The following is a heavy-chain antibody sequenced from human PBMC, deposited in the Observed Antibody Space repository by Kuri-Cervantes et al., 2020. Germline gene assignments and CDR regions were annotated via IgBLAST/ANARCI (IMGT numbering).Heavy chain of an antibody. J-gene: IGHJ6*02. Sequence: GGSLRLSCAASGFTVSSNYMSWVRQAPGKGLEWVSVIYSGGSTYYADSVKGRFTISRDNAKNSLYLQMNSLRAEDTAVYYCARDFYRSVTANLYYYYGMDVWGQGTTVTVSS. D-gene: IGHD2-21*02. V-gene: IGHV3-53*01. CDR1: GFTVSSNY. CDR2: IYSGGST. CDR3: ARDFYRSVTANLYYYYGMDV.